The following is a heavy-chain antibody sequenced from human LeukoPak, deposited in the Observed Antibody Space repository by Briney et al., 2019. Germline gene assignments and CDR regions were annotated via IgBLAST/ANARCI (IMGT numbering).Heavy chain of an antibody. Sequence: PGGSLRLSCAASGFTFSTYDMHWVRQAPGKGLEWVAFIRYDGSSYYYADSVKGRFTISKSNSKNTLYLQMNSLRAEDTAVYYCAKARSNSGMSPDYWGQGTLVTVSP. CDR2: IRYDGSSY. J-gene: IGHJ4*02. CDR1: GFTFSTYD. V-gene: IGHV3-30*02. CDR3: AKARSNSGMSPDY. D-gene: IGHD2/OR15-2a*01.